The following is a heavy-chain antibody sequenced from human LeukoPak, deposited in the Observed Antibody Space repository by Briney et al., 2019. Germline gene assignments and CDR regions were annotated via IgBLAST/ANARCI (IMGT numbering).Heavy chain of an antibody. D-gene: IGHD2-15*01. CDR1: GFPFSSYA. Sequence: GRSLRLSCSASGFPFSSYAMHWVSQAPGKGLEYDSAISDSGGSTYYADSVKGRFTISRDNSKNTLYLQMSSLRAEDTAVYFCVRGYSFGPYGMDVWGQGTTVTVSS. V-gene: IGHV3-64D*06. J-gene: IGHJ6*02. CDR2: ISDSGGST. CDR3: VRGYSFGPYGMDV.